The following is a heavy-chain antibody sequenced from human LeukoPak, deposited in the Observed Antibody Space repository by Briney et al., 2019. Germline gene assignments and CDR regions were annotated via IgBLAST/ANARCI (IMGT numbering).Heavy chain of an antibody. D-gene: IGHD2-15*01. Sequence: ASVKVSCKTSVYNFRQYGISWVRQAPGQGLEWMAWISGGYNGDSNYALKLRGRLTMTTDPSTSTDYMELRSLRSEDTAGYYCARDEKKYCSGGSCPAYFDYWAQGTLVTVFS. CDR2: ISGGYNGDS. CDR1: VYNFRQYG. CDR3: ARDEKKYCSGGSCPAYFDY. V-gene: IGHV1-18*01. J-gene: IGHJ4*02.